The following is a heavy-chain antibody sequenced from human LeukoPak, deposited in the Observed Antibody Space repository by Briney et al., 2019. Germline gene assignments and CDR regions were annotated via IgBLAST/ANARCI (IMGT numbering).Heavy chain of an antibody. D-gene: IGHD6-6*01. J-gene: IGHJ6*03. CDR2: IYYSGST. V-gene: IGHV4-59*01. CDR1: GGSISSYY. CDR3: ARDGKAARPNYYYYYMDV. Sequence: SETLSLTSTVSGGSISSYYWSWIRQPPGKGLEWIGYIYYSGSTNYNPSLKSRVTISVDTSKNQFSLKLSSVTAADTAVYYCARDGKAARPNYYYYYMDVWGKGTTVTVSS.